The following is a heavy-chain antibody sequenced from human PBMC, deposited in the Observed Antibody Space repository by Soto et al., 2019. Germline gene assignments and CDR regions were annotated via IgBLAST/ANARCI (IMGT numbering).Heavy chain of an antibody. CDR1: GDSVSSYYW. V-gene: IGHV4-4*02. CDR2: VYHDGST. D-gene: IGHD1-26*01. J-gene: IGHJ4*02. Sequence: SETLSLTCAVSGDSVSSYYWWSWVRQPPGKGLEWIGEVYHDGSTNYKTSLKSRIIISVDESKNQFSLEMNSVTAADTAVYYFARLESYTGGYFDHWGQGILVTVSS. CDR3: ARLESYTGGYFDH.